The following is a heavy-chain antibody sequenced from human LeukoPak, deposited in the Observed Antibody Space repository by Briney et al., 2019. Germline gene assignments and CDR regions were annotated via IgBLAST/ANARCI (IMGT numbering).Heavy chain of an antibody. CDR1: GGTFSSYA. Sequence: GASVKVSCKASGGTFSSYAISWVRQAPGQGLEWMGGIIPIFGTANYAQKFQGRVTITADESTSTAYMELSSLRSDDTAVYYCARDPRQQLVISAFDIWGQGTMVTVSS. CDR3: ARDPRQQLVISAFDI. V-gene: IGHV1-69*13. D-gene: IGHD6-13*01. CDR2: IIPIFGTA. J-gene: IGHJ3*02.